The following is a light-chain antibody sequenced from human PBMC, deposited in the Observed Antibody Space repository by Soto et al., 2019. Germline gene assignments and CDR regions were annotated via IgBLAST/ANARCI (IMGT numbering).Light chain of an antibody. V-gene: IGKV3-15*01. CDR3: QQYNNWLET. J-gene: IGKJ1*01. CDR1: QSVGSS. CDR2: GAS. Sequence: EIVMTQSPATLSVSPGERATLSCRASQSVGSSLAWYQQKPGQAPRLLIYGASTRATGIPARVSGSGSGTEFTLTISSLQSEDFAVYYCQQYNNWLETFGQGTKVDIK.